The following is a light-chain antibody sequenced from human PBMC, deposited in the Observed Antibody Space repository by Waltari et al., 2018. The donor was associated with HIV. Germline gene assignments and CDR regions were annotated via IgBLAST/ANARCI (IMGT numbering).Light chain of an antibody. V-gene: IGKV3-20*01. CDR1: QPVSSSH. J-gene: IGKJ1*01. Sequence: DTALTQSPGTLSLSPGEAAILSCRTSQPVSSSHLGWYQQKPGQAPRLLVYGASTRAAGIPDRFSGSGSGADFTISISRLEPEDFAVYYCHQYGSSPETFGQGTKV. CDR3: HQYGSSPET. CDR2: GAS.